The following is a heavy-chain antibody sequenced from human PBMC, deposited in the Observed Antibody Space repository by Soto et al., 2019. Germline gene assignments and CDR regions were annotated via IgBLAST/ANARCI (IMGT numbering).Heavy chain of an antibody. CDR2: IIPIFGTA. V-gene: IGHV1-69*13. CDR3: AREGGGYYYDSSGYNVDAFDI. D-gene: IGHD3-22*01. CDR1: GGTFSSYA. Sequence: VASVKVSCKASGGTFSSYASSWVRQAPGQGLEWMGGIIPIFGTANYAQKFQGRVTITADESTSTAYMELSSLRSEDTAVYYCAREGGGYYYDSSGYNVDAFDIWGQGAMVTVSS. J-gene: IGHJ3*02.